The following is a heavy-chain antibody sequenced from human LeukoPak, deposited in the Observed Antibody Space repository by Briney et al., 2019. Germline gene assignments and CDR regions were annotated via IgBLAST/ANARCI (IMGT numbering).Heavy chain of an antibody. Sequence: LEWMGWISAYNGNTNYAQKLQGRVTMTTDTSTSTAYMELRSLRSDDTAVYYCARGDWYFDLWGRGTLVTVSS. V-gene: IGHV1-18*01. CDR3: ARGDWYFDL. J-gene: IGHJ2*01. CDR2: ISAYNGNT.